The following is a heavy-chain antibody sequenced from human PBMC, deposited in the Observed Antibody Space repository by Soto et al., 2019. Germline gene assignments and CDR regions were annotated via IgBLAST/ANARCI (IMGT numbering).Heavy chain of an antibody. D-gene: IGHD3-22*01. CDR2: IYPGDSDT. CDR3: ARSADNDSSGAAFDI. J-gene: IGHJ3*02. Sequence: LRVSCKWSWVNFIGYWIGLVRQMPGKGLEWMGIIYPGDSDTRYSPSFQGQVTISADKSISTAYLQWSSLKASDTAMYYCARSADNDSSGAAFDIWGKGKMVTVS. CDR1: WVNFIGYW. V-gene: IGHV5-51*01.